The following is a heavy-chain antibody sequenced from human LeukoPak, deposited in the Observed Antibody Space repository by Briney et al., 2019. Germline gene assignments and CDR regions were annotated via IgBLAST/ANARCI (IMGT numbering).Heavy chain of an antibody. V-gene: IGHV3-74*01. CDR3: AASLPNIVVVPATKGPFGY. Sequence: GGSLRLSCAASGFTFSSYWMHWVRQAPGKGLVWVSRINGDGSSTSYADSVQGRFTVSRDNAKNTLFLHMNSLRAEDTAVYYCAASLPNIVVVPATKGPFGYWGQGALVTVSS. CDR1: GFTFSSYW. J-gene: IGHJ4*02. CDR2: INGDGSST. D-gene: IGHD2-2*01.